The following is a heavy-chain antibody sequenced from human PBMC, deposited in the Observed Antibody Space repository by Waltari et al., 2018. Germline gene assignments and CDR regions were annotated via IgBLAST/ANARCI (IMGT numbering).Heavy chain of an antibody. V-gene: IGHV4-39*01. CDR3: ASYDIWNGYYLDW. D-gene: IGHD3-3*01. J-gene: IGHJ4*02. CDR1: GDSINSDNYY. CDR2: IYYRGTT. Sequence: QLQLQESGPGLVNPSETLSLTCTVSGDSINSDNYYWAWIRRPPGKGLGWIGSIYYRGTTYYSPLLNSRVTISIDTSRKQFALKLTSVTAADTATYDCASYDIWNGYYLDWWGQGTLVTVSA.